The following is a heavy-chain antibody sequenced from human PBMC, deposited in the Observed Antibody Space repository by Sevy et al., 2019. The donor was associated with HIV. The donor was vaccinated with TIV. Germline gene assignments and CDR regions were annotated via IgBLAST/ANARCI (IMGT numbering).Heavy chain of an antibody. CDR1: GFTFTNYG. J-gene: IGHJ4*02. D-gene: IGHD6-19*01. CDR3: AKEWTLLSDWYGEFDY. CDR2: ISNSGANT. V-gene: IGHV3-23*01. Sequence: GGSLRLSCAASGFTFTNYGMHWVRQAPGKGLEWVSGISNSGANTYYADSVRGRFTVSRDNSKKTVYLQLNSLRAEDTAIYYCAKEWTLLSDWYGEFDYWGQGTLATVSS.